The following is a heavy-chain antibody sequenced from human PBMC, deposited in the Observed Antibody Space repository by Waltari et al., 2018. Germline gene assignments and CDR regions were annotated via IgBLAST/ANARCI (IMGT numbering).Heavy chain of an antibody. CDR1: GYSISSGYY. J-gene: IGHJ4*02. V-gene: IGHV4-38-2*02. D-gene: IGHD3-16*01. CDR2: IYHSGST. CDR3: ALGGGSGDLVDY. Sequence: QVQLQESGPGLVKPSETLSLTCTVSGYSISSGYYWGWIRQPPGKGLEWIGSIYHSGSTYYNPSLKSRVTISVDTSKNQFSLKLSSVTAADTAVYYCALGGGSGDLVDYWGQGTLVTVSS.